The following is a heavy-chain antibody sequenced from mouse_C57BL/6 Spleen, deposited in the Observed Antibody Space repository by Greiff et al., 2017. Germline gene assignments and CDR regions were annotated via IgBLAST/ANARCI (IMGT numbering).Heavy chain of an antibody. D-gene: IGHD1-1*01. CDR3: ARDYGRYFDV. CDR1: GFNIKDYY. CDR2: IDPEDGET. V-gene: IGHV14-2*01. Sequence: VQLQQSGAELVKPGASVKLSCTASGFNIKDYYMHWVKQRTEQGLEWIGRIDPEDGETKYASKFQGKATITADTSSNTAYLQLSSLTSEDTAVYYCARDYGRYFDVWGTGTTVTVSS. J-gene: IGHJ1*03.